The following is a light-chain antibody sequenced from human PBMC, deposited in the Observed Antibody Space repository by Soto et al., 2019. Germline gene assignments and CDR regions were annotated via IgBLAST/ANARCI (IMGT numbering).Light chain of an antibody. CDR2: GNN. CDR1: SSNIGAGYD. V-gene: IGLV1-40*01. CDR3: QSYDSSLRGSV. J-gene: IGLJ2*01. Sequence: QSVLTQSPSVSGAPGQRVTISCTGSSSNIGAGYDVHWYQQLPGTAPKLLIYGNNNRPSGVPDRFSGSKSGTSASLAITGLQADDEADYYCQSYDSSLRGSVFGGGTKVTVL.